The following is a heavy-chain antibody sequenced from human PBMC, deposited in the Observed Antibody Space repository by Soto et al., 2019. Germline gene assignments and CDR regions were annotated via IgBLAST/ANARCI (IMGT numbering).Heavy chain of an antibody. V-gene: IGHV1-8*01. D-gene: IGHD3-3*02. CDR1: GYTFTSSD. CDR3: ARGHFTGMDV. CDR2: LSPNTGNT. J-gene: IGHJ6*02. Sequence: QVQLVQSGAEVKKPGASVKVSCKASGYTFTSSDIHWVRQATGQGLEWMGWLSPNTGNTGYAQKFQGRVTLTRNTSLSTAYFELTILRSDDTAIYYCARGHFTGMDVWGQGTTVTVSS.